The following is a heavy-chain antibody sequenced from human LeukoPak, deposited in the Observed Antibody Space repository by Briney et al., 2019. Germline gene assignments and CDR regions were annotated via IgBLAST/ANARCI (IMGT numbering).Heavy chain of an antibody. D-gene: IGHD1-26*01. CDR3: TTVNLLRSYGSVAEY. V-gene: IGHV3-15*01. CDR1: GFTFSNAW. CDR2: IKSKTDGGTT. Sequence: GGSLRLSCAASGFTFSNAWMSWVRQAPGKGLEWVGRIKSKTDGGTTDYGAPVKGRFTISRDDSKNTLYLQMNSLKTEDTAVYYCTTVNLLRSYGSVAEYXXXGXLXTVSS. J-gene: IGHJ4*02.